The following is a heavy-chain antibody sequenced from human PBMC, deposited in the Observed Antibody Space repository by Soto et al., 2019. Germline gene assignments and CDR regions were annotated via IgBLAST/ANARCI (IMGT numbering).Heavy chain of an antibody. Sequence: QVQLQESGPGLVKPSETLSLTCTVSGGSISSYYWSWIRQPPGKGLEWIGYIYYSGSTNYNPSLKSRVTISVDTSKNQCSLKLSSVTAAETAVYYCARAPQGNYGHPSYVDYWGQGTLVTVSS. V-gene: IGHV4-59*01. CDR1: GGSISSYY. D-gene: IGHD3-10*01. J-gene: IGHJ4*02. CDR2: IYYSGST. CDR3: ARAPQGNYGHPSYVDY.